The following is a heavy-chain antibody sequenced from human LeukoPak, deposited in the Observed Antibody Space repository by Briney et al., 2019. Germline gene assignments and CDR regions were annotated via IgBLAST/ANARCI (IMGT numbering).Heavy chain of an antibody. Sequence: PGGSLRLSCAASGFTFSAYAMSWVRQAPGKGLEWVSAISRSGSSTDYADSVKGRFTISRDDSKNTLYLQMNSLRPEDTAVYYCAKGGDILTGYYLYWYFDLWGRGTPVTVSS. J-gene: IGHJ2*01. CDR1: GFTFSAYA. CDR3: AKGGDILTGYYLYWYFDL. D-gene: IGHD3-9*01. CDR2: ISRSGSST. V-gene: IGHV3-23*01.